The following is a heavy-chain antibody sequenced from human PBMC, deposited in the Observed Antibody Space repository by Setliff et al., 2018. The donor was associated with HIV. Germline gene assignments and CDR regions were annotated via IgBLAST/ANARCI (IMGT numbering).Heavy chain of an antibody. J-gene: IGHJ3*02. V-gene: IGHV1-24*01. CDR1: GYTLTELS. D-gene: IGHD6-19*01. CDR3: ATAVGVRYSSYAFDI. Sequence: ASVKVSCKLSGYTLTELSKHWVRQAPGEGLEWMGGFDPEDGETIYAQKFQGRVTMTEDTSTDTAYMELSSLRSEDTAVYYCATAVGVRYSSYAFDIWGQGTMVTVSS. CDR2: FDPEDGET.